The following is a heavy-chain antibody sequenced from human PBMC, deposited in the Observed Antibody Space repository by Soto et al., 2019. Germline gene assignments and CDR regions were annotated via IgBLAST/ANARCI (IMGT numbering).Heavy chain of an antibody. CDR1: AFRFSSYS. Sequence: GGSLRLSCAATSAFRFSSYSMSWVRQTPGKGLEWVSAITGSGDKTYYADSVKGRFTISRDNSKNTHYLQMSSLRAEDTAIYYCATMRGFFEFWGQGTLVTVSS. V-gene: IGHV3-23*01. CDR2: ITGSGDKT. CDR3: ATMRGFFEF. D-gene: IGHD3-22*01. J-gene: IGHJ4*02.